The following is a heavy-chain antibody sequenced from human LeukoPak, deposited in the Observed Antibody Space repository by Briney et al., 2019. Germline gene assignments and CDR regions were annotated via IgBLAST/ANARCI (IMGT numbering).Heavy chain of an antibody. D-gene: IGHD3-3*01. Sequence: GGSLRLSCAASGFTFSSYAMSWVRQAPGKGLEWVSAINGSGGSTYYADSVKGRFTISRDNSKNTLYLQMNSLRAEDTAVYYCAKDSTTFYDFWSGYHWGQGTLVAVSS. CDR1: GFTFSSYA. CDR2: INGSGGST. J-gene: IGHJ4*02. V-gene: IGHV3-23*01. CDR3: AKDSTTFYDFWSGYH.